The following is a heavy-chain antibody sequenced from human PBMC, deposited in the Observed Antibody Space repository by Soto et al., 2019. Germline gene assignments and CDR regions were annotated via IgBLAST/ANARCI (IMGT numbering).Heavy chain of an antibody. CDR1: GYTFTSYG. Sequence: ASVKVSCKASGYTFTSYGISWVRQAPGQGLERMGWISAYNGNTNYAQKLQGRVTMTTDTSTSTAYMELRSLRSDDTAVYYCARVRWTVDYDYVWGSYRENLLTPTNWFDPWGQGTLVTVSS. V-gene: IGHV1-18*01. CDR2: ISAYNGNT. D-gene: IGHD3-16*02. J-gene: IGHJ5*02. CDR3: ARVRWTVDYDYVWGSYRENLLTPTNWFDP.